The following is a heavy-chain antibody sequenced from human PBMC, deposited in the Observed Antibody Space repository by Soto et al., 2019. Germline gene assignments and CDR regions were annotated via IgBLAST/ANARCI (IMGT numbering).Heavy chain of an antibody. CDR1: GFSLSTSGVG. J-gene: IGHJ4*02. CDR2: IYWDDDK. D-gene: IGHD6-19*01. CDR3: AHRYRSGWLPGCFDY. Sequence: QITLKESGPTLVKPTQTLTLTCTFSGFSLSTSGVGVGWIRQPPGKALEWLALIYWDDDKRYSPSLKGRLTITKYTSKNQVVLTMTNMDPVDTATYYCAHRYRSGWLPGCFDYWGQGTLVTLSS. V-gene: IGHV2-5*02.